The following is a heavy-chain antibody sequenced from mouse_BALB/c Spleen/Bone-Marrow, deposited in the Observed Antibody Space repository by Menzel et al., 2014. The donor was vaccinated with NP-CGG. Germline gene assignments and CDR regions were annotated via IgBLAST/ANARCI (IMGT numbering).Heavy chain of an antibody. CDR1: GFNIKDTY. J-gene: IGHJ4*01. Sequence: EVQLQQSGAELVKPGASVKLSCTASGFNIKDTYMHWVKQRPEQGLEWIGRIDPANGNTKYDPKFQGKATITADTSSNTAYLQLSSLTSEDNAVYYCAGFGITKEEGYYYAMDYRGQGTSVTVSS. CDR2: IDPANGNT. CDR3: AGFGITKEEGYYYAMDY. V-gene: IGHV14-3*02. D-gene: IGHD2-4*01.